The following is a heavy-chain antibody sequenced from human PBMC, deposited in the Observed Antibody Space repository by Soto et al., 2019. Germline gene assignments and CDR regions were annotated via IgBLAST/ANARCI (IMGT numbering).Heavy chain of an antibody. CDR1: EFSFSSSW. J-gene: IGHJ4*02. V-gene: IGHV3-74*01. CDR2: INSDGSYI. CDR3: VTGWSEY. Sequence: EVQLVESGGGLVQPGGSLRLSCVVSEFSFSSSWMHWVRQGPGKGLVWVSRINSDGSYINYADSVKGRFTTSRDNAKNKLYLQMNSLRVEDTALYYCVTGWSEYWGQGALVTVSS. D-gene: IGHD2-15*01.